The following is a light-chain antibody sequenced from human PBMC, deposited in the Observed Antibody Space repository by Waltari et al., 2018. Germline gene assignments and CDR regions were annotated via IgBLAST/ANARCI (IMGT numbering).Light chain of an antibody. J-gene: IGLJ2*01. V-gene: IGLV3-27*01. CDR2: KDT. CDR1: LLAKKY. Sequence: SYELTQPSSVSVSPGQTARITCSGDLLAKKYARWFQQKPGQAPVLVIYKDTERPSGSPERFSGSSSGTTVTLTISGAQVDDEADYYCYSVADKNVVFGGGTKLTVL. CDR3: YSVADKNVV.